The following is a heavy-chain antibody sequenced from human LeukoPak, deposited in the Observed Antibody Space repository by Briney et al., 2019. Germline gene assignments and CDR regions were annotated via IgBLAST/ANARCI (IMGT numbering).Heavy chain of an antibody. CDR2: IYYTGST. Sequence: SQTLSLTCTVSGGSISSGDYYWTWIRQPPGKGLEWIAYIYYTGSTYYNPSLKSRVTVSVDTSKNQFSLKMTSLTAADTAVYYCARDNYDSSGYYEHALDLWGQGTMVTVSS. J-gene: IGHJ3*01. CDR1: GGSISSGDYY. D-gene: IGHD3-22*01. V-gene: IGHV4-30-4*01. CDR3: ARDNYDSSGYYEHALDL.